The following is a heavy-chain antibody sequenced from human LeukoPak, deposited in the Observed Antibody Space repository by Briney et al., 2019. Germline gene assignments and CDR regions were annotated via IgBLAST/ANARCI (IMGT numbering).Heavy chain of an antibody. Sequence: KPSETLSLTCTVSGGTISNYYWSWIRQPPGKGLEWIAYLDYSGSTNYNPSLKSRVTISVDASKNQFSLNLRSVTPADTAVYYCARDRRRDLLHAFDIWGQGTMVTVSS. CDR3: ARDRRRDLLHAFDI. CDR2: LDYSGST. J-gene: IGHJ3*02. CDR1: GGTISNYY. D-gene: IGHD1-26*01. V-gene: IGHV4-59*01.